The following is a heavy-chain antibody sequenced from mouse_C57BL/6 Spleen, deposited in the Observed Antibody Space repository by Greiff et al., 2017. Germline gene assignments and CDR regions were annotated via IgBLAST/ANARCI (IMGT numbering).Heavy chain of an antibody. Sequence: EVKLVESGGGLVQPGGSMKLSCVASGFTFSNYWMNWVRQSPEKGLEWVAQIRLKSDNYATHYAESVKGRFTISRDDSKSSVYLQMNNLRAEDTGIDYCTGGYDYDALDYWGQGTTLTVSS. CDR3: TGGYDYDALDY. CDR2: IRLKSDNYAT. V-gene: IGHV6-3*01. CDR1: GFTFSNYW. J-gene: IGHJ2*01. D-gene: IGHD2-4*01.